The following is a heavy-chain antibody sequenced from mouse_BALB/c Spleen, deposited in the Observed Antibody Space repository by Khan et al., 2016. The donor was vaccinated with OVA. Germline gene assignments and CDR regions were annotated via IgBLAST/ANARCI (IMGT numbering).Heavy chain of an antibody. D-gene: IGHD1-1*01. J-gene: IGHJ2*01. CDR3: ARVYGEDFDY. CDR1: GYSITSDYA. CDR2: ISYSGNT. Sequence: EVKLLESGPGLVKPSQSLSLTCTVTGYSITSDYAWNWIRQFPGNKLEWMGFISYSGNTKYNPSLKSRFSITRDTSKNQFFLHLNSVTIEDTATYYCARVYGEDFDYWGQGTTLTVSS. V-gene: IGHV3-2*02.